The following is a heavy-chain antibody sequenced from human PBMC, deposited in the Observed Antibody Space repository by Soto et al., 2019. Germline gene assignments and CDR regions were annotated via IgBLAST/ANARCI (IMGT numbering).Heavy chain of an antibody. CDR3: ARRGADSGNGMEV. J-gene: IGHJ6*04. V-gene: IGHV2-70*17. Sequence: SGPTLVNPTETLTLTCSFSGFSLSSTGMCVNWIRQPPGKALEWLGRIDWDGDKFYSSSLRTRLTISKDTSKNMVVLIMTNMDTRDTATNYWARRGADSGNGMEVGGKVTTVTV. CDR2: IDWDGDK. CDR1: GFSLSSTGMC. D-gene: IGHD2-21*01.